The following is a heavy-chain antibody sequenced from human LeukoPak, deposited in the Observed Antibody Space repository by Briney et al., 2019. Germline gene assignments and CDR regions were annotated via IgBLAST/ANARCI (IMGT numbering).Heavy chain of an antibody. CDR3: TRGQNYFGSGSPYNYYFDY. D-gene: IGHD3-10*01. CDR2: VSRSGGST. CDR1: DFTFRYDA. Sequence: RTGGSLRLSCAASDFTFRYDAITWVRQAPGKGLEWVSVVSRSGGSTYYADSVKGRFTISRDNSKNTLYMRMNILRADDTDVCFGTRGQNYFGSGSPYNYYFDYWGQGVLVTVSS. J-gene: IGHJ4*02. V-gene: IGHV3-23*01.